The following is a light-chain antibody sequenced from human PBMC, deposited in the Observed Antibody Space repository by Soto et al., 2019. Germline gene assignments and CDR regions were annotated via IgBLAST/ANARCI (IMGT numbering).Light chain of an antibody. CDR3: QQYYSTLFT. CDR2: WAS. Sequence: DIVMTQSPDSLAVSLGERATINCKSSQSVLYSSNNKSYLAWYQQKPGQPPKLLIYWASTRESGVPDRFSGSGSVTDFNLTISSLQAEDVAVYYCQQYYSTLFTFGPGTKVDIK. CDR1: QSVLYSSNNKSY. J-gene: IGKJ3*01. V-gene: IGKV4-1*01.